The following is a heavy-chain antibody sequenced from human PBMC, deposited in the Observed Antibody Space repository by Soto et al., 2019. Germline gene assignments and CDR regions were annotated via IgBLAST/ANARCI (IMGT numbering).Heavy chain of an antibody. Sequence: ASVKVSCKASGHTFTGYYMHWVRQAPGQGLEWMGWVNPNSGGTKYAQKFQGRVTMTRDTSISTAYMELSRLRSDDTAMYYCARIIVGATGVFDYWGQGTLVTVSS. V-gene: IGHV1-2*02. CDR3: ARIIVGATGVFDY. CDR2: VNPNSGGT. D-gene: IGHD1-26*01. CDR1: GHTFTGYY. J-gene: IGHJ4*02.